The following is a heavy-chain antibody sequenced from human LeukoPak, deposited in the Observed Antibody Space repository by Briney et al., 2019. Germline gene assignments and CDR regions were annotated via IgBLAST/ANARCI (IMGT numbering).Heavy chain of an antibody. CDR3: ATRSGYSSSWYPQ. CDR1: RFTFSSYG. V-gene: IGHV3-23*01. J-gene: IGHJ4*02. Sequence: GGSLRLSCAASRFTFSSYGMSWVRQAPGKGLEWVSGISSSGGSTYYADSVKGRFTISRDNSRNTLYLQMNSLRAEDTAVYYCATRSGYSSSWYPQWGQGTLVTVSS. CDR2: ISSSGGST. D-gene: IGHD6-13*01.